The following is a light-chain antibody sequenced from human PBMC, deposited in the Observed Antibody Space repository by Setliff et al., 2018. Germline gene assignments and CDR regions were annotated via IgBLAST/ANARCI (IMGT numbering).Light chain of an antibody. CDR1: IGDVGAYDF. J-gene: IGLJ1*01. CDR3: SAYTSSSTDV. CDR2: EVT. V-gene: IGLV2-14*01. Sequence: QSALTQPASVSGSPGQSITISCSGTIGDVGAYDFVSWYQHHPGKAPKLVIYEVTNRPSGISNRFSGSKSGNSASLIISGLQAEDEADYYCSAYTSSSTDVFGTGTKVNVL.